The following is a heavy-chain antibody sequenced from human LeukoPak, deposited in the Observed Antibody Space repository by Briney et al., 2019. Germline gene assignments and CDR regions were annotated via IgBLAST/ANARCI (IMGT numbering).Heavy chain of an antibody. CDR1: GGSISSYY. CDR3: ARDPSSGWSGHYYFDY. J-gene: IGHJ4*02. D-gene: IGHD6-19*01. CDR2: IYTSGST. V-gene: IGHV4-4*07. Sequence: SETLSLTCTVSGGSISSYYWSWIRQPAGKGLEWIGRIYTSGSTNYNPSLKSRVTMSVDTSKNQFSLKLSSVTAADTAVYYCARDPSSGWSGHYYFDYWGQGTLVTVSS.